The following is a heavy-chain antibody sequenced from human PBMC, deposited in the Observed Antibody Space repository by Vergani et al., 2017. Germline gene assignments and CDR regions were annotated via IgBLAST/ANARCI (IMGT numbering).Heavy chain of an antibody. CDR2: IYYSGST. J-gene: IGHJ3*02. CDR3: ARNPYCGGDCYSDAWDI. Sequence: QVQLQESGPGLVKPSETLSLTCTVSGGSISSYYWSWIRQPPGKGLEWIWYIYYSGSTNYNPSLKSRVTISVDTSKNQFSLKLSSVTAADTAVYYCARNPYCGGDCYSDAWDIWGQGTAVTVS. V-gene: IGHV4-59*01. CDR1: GGSISSYY. D-gene: IGHD2-21*02.